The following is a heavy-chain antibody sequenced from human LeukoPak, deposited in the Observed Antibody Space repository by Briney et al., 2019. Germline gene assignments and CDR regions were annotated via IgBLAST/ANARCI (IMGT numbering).Heavy chain of an antibody. Sequence: GGSLRLSCAASGFTVSNNYMSWVRQAPGKGLEWVSVIYSGGSTYYADSVKGRFTISRDNSKNTLYLQMNSLRAEDTAVYYCASGGLSSGYYYGFDYWGQGTLVTVSS. J-gene: IGHJ4*02. V-gene: IGHV3-53*01. CDR1: GFTVSNNY. CDR2: IYSGGST. CDR3: ASGGLSSGYYYGFDY. D-gene: IGHD3-22*01.